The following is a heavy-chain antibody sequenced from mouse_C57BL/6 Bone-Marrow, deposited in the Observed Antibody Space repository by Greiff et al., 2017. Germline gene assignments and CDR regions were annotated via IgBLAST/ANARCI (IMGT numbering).Heavy chain of an antibody. V-gene: IGHV14-3*01. J-gene: IGHJ1*03. D-gene: IGHD1-1*01. CDR2: IDPANGNT. Sequence: EVQLQQSVAELVRPGASVKLSCTASGFTINNTYMSWVQQRPEQGLEWIARIDPANGNTKYAAKFKGKATITADTSSNTAYLQLSSRTSEDTAIYYWASEGYGGCRSDVWGTGTTVTVSS. CDR3: ASEGYGGCRSDV. CDR1: GFTINNTY.